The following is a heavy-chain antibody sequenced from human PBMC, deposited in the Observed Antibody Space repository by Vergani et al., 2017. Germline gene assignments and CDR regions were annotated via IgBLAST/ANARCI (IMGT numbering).Heavy chain of an antibody. V-gene: IGHV4-4*02. CDR2: INYSGRT. CDR3: ASVAESSSWYADS. J-gene: IGHJ4*02. Sequence: QVQLQESGPGLVKPSETLSLTCTVSSGSISGANWYTWVRQSPGKGLEWIGEINYSGRTNYNWDLQNRVVSISLGKPKSQCSLNLSSLNAADTAVYYCASVAESSSWYADSWGQGILVTVSS. D-gene: IGHD3-22*01. CDR1: SGSISGANW.